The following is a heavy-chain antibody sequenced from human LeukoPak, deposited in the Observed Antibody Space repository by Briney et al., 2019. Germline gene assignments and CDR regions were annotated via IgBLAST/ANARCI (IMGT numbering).Heavy chain of an antibody. Sequence: ASVKVSCKASGYTFTSYDINWVRQATGQGLEWMGWMNPNSGNTGYAQKFQGRVTMTRNTSISTAYMELSSLRSEDTAVYYCARDIAAAGTLSPWGQGTLVTVSS. CDR3: ARDIAAAGTLSP. V-gene: IGHV1-8*01. J-gene: IGHJ5*02. CDR1: GYTFTSYD. CDR2: MNPNSGNT. D-gene: IGHD6-13*01.